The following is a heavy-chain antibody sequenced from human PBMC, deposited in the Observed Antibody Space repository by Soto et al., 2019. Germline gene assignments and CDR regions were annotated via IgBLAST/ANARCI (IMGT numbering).Heavy chain of an antibody. CDR1: GFTFSSYA. J-gene: IGHJ6*02. D-gene: IGHD3-9*01. Sequence: SGGSLRLSCAASGFTFSSYAMSWVRQAPGKGLEWVSAISGSGGSTYYADSVKGRFTISRDNSKNTLYLQMNSLRAEDTAVYYCAKDFATYYDILTGYPQRGMDVWGQGTTVTVSS. CDR2: ISGSGGST. CDR3: AKDFATYYDILTGYPQRGMDV. V-gene: IGHV3-23*01.